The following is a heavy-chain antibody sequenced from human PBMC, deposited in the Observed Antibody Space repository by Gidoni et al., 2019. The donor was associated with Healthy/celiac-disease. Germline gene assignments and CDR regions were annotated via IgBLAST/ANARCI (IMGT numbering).Heavy chain of an antibody. V-gene: IGHV4-39*01. D-gene: IGHD2-2*03. J-gene: IGHJ6*02. CDR2: IYYSGST. CDR1: VGSISSSSYY. CDR3: ARLDIVVVPAAGMDV. Sequence: QLQLQESGPGLVKPSETLSLTCTVSVGSISSSSYYWGWIRQPPGKGLEWIGSIYYSGSTYYNPSLKSRVTISVDTSKNQFSLKLSSVTAADTAVYYCARLDIVVVPAAGMDVWGQGTTVTVSS.